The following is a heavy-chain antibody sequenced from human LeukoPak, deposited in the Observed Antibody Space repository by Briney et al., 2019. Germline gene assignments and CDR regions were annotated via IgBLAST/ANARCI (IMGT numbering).Heavy chain of an antibody. CDR2: INPSGGST. CDR1: GYTFTSYY. J-gene: IGHJ6*03. V-gene: IGHV1-46*01. D-gene: IGHD2-21*02. Sequence: ASVKVSCKASGYTFTSYYMHWVRQAPGQGLEWMGIINPSGGSTSYAQKFQGRVTMTRDMSTSTVYMELSSLRSEDTAVYYCAREGPDIHRKSGRYYYYYYMDVWGKGTTVTVSS. CDR3: AREGPDIHRKSGRYYYYYYMDV.